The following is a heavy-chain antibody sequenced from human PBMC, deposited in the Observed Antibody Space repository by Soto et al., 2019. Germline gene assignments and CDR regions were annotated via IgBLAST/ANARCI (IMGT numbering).Heavy chain of an antibody. CDR2: ISGDGRTA. D-gene: IGHD2-2*01. V-gene: IGHV3-74*01. J-gene: IGHJ4*02. Sequence: GGSLRLSCAASGFTFSSYWMHWVRQAPGKGLVWVSKISGDGRTATYADSVKARFTIARDNAKNTLYLQMSHLRAEDAALYYCARLYCSDTRCYEKYFDYWGQGTLVTVSS. CDR1: GFTFSSYW. CDR3: ARLYCSDTRCYEKYFDY.